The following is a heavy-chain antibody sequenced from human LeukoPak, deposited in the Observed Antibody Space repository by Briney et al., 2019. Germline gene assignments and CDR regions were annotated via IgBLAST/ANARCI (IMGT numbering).Heavy chain of an antibody. CDR1: GFTFSSYG. V-gene: IGHV3-33*01. CDR2: NK. J-gene: IGHJ4*02. Sequence: GRSLRLSCAASGFTFSSYGMHWVRQAPGKGLEWVAVNKHYADSVKGRFTISRDNSKNTLYLQMNSLRAEDTAVYYCARDQETGYSYGQGFDYWGQGTLVTVSS. D-gene: IGHD5-18*01. CDR3: ARDQETGYSYGQGFDY.